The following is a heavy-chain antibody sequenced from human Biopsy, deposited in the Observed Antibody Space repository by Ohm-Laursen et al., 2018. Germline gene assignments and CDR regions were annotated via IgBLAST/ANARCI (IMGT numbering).Heavy chain of an antibody. D-gene: IGHD6-19*01. Sequence: GSSVKVSCKASGYSFTSYYMHWVRQAPGQGLEWMGMINPSGSTTSYPQIFQGGVTMTRDTSKSTVYMELSSLRSADTAVYFCARNTGWYGDLYYFDYWGQGTLVTASS. V-gene: IGHV1-46*01. CDR1: GYSFTSYY. J-gene: IGHJ4*02. CDR3: ARNTGWYGDLYYFDY. CDR2: INPSGSTT.